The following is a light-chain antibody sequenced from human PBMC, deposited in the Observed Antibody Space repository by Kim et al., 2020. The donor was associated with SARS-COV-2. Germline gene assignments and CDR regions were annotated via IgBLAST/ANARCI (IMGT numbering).Light chain of an antibody. Sequence: NCMLTQPHSVSESPGKTVTISCTRTSGAIASNFVQWYQQRPGSSPTNVIYEDKERPSGVPDRFSGSIDRSSNSASLTISGLKTEDEADYYCQSYGGNNVIFGGGTQLTVL. V-gene: IGLV6-57*01. CDR3: QSYGGNNVI. CDR1: SGAIASNF. J-gene: IGLJ2*01. CDR2: EDK.